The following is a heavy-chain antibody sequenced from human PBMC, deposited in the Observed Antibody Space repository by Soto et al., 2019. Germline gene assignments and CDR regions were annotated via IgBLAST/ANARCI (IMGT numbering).Heavy chain of an antibody. D-gene: IGHD6-19*01. J-gene: IGHJ4*02. CDR3: ARSVESHFDY. CDR1: GFTFSIYS. V-gene: IGHV3-48*02. Sequence: EVQLVESGGDLVQRGGSLRLSCAASGFTFSIYSMNWVRQAPGKGLEWFSYITSDTKTIKYADSVKGRFTISRDNAKNSVYLQMNSLRDEDTAVYYCARSVESHFDYWGQGTVVTVSS. CDR2: ITSDTKTI.